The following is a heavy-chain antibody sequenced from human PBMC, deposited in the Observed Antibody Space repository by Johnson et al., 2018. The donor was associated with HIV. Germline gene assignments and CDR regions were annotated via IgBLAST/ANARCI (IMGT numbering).Heavy chain of an antibody. Sequence: QVQLVESRGGVVQPGRSLRLSCAASGLTFSSYGMHWVRQAPGKGLEWVEVISYASSNKYYEDSVKGRFTISTDNSKNTLYIYMNSLRAEDTAVYYCARVPFPRPTSPNYINDAFDIWGQGTMVTVSS. J-gene: IGHJ3*02. CDR2: ISYASSNK. V-gene: IGHV3-30*03. CDR1: GLTFSSYG. CDR3: ARVPFPRPTSPNYINDAFDI. D-gene: IGHD4-11*01.